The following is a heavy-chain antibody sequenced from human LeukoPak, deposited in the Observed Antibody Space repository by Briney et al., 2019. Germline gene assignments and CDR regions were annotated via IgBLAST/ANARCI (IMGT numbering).Heavy chain of an antibody. Sequence: PGGSLRLSCAASGFAFSSYGMHWVRQAPGMGLEWVAFIRYDGSNKYYADSVKGRFTISRDNSKNTLYLQMNSLRAEDTAVYYCAKDFIGPITMVRGVILSYWGQGTLVTVSS. V-gene: IGHV3-30*02. D-gene: IGHD3-10*01. CDR2: IRYDGSNK. J-gene: IGHJ4*02. CDR3: AKDFIGPITMVRGVILSY. CDR1: GFAFSSYG.